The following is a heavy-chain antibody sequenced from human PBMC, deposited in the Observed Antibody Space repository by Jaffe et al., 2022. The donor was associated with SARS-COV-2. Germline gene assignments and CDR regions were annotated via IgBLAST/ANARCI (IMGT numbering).Heavy chain of an antibody. Sequence: QVQLVESGGGVVQPGRSLRLSCAASGFTFSSYAMHWVRQAPGKGLEWVAVISYDGSNKYYADSVKGRFTISRDNSKNTLYLQMNSLRAEDTAVYYCARLDWFDAFDIWGQGTMVTVSS. CDR3: ARLDWFDAFDI. D-gene: IGHD3-9*01. J-gene: IGHJ3*02. V-gene: IGHV3-30*04. CDR1: GFTFSSYA. CDR2: ISYDGSNK.